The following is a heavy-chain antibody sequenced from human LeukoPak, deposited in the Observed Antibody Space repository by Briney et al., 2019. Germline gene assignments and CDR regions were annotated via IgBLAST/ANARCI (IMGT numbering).Heavy chain of an antibody. CDR2: IWYDGSNK. D-gene: IGHD3-10*01. CDR1: GFTFSSYG. J-gene: IGHJ4*02. CDR3: ARDSDVGFGDGTFDY. Sequence: SGGSLRLSCAASGFTFSSYGMHWVRQAPGKGLEWVAVIWYDGSNKYYADSVKGRFTIPRDNSKNTLYLQMNSLRAEDTAVYYCARDSDVGFGDGTFDYWGQGTLVTVSS. V-gene: IGHV3-33*01.